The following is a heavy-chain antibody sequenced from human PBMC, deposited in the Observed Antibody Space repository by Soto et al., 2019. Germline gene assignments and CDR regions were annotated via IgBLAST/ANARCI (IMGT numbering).Heavy chain of an antibody. D-gene: IGHD3-10*01. CDR1: GGTFSSYA. CDR3: ARVSLVRGVIIVDYYYGMDV. CDR2: IIPTFGTA. V-gene: IGHV1-69*13. Sequence: ASVKVSCKASGGTFSSYAISWVRQAPGQGLEWMGGIIPTFGTANYAQKFQGRVTITADESTSTAYMELSSLRSEDTAVYYCARVSLVRGVIIVDYYYGMDVWGQGTTVTVSS. J-gene: IGHJ6*02.